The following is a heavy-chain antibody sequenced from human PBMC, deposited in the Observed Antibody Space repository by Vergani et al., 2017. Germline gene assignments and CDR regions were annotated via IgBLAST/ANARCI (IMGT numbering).Heavy chain of an antibody. CDR3: ARVSIVRGVIYYYYGMDV. J-gene: IGHJ6*02. CDR1: GGSISSGNYY. V-gene: IGHV4-30-4*08. CDR2: IYYSGST. Sequence: QVQLQESGPGLVKPSQTLSLTCTVSGGSISSGNYYWSWIRQPPGKGLEWIGYIYYSGSTYYNPSLKSRVTISVDTSKNQFSLKLSSVTAADTAVYYCARVSIVRGVIYYYYGMDVWGQGTTVTVSS. D-gene: IGHD3-10*01.